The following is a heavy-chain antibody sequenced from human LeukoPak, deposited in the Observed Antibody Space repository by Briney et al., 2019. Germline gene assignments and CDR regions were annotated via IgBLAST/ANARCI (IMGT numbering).Heavy chain of an antibody. J-gene: IGHJ4*02. Sequence: ASVKVSCKASGGTFSSYAISWVRQAPGQGLEWMGGIIPIFGTANYARKFQGRVTITTDESTSTAYMELSSLRSEDTAVYYCARDPIMITPYFDYWGQGTLVTVSS. D-gene: IGHD3-16*01. CDR1: GGTFSSYA. CDR3: ARDPIMITPYFDY. CDR2: IIPIFGTA. V-gene: IGHV1-69*05.